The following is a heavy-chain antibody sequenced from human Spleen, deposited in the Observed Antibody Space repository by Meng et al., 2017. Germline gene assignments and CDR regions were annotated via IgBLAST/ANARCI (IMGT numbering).Heavy chain of an antibody. Sequence: ASVKVSCKASGYTFTNYGVNWVRQAPGQGLEWVVWISVYNGNTNYAQKLQGRVTITTDTSTSTGYMELRSLRSDDTAVYYCARLPRYDFWSSYSLNDYWGHGTRVNISS. CDR1: GYTFTNYG. D-gene: IGHD3-3*01. J-gene: IGHJ4*01. CDR2: ISVYNGNT. V-gene: IGHV1-18*01. CDR3: ARLPRYDFWSSYSLNDY.